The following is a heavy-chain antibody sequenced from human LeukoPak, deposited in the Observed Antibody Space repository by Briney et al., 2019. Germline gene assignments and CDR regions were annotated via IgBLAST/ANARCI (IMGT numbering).Heavy chain of an antibody. CDR2: ISSSSSYI. CDR1: GFTFSSYS. CDR3: ARVPQDSSGYDY. J-gene: IGHJ4*02. Sequence: PGGSLRLSCAASGFTFSSYSMNWVRQAPGKGLEWVSSISSSSSYIYYADSVKGRFTISRDNAKNSLYLQMNSLRAEDTAVYYCARVPQDSSGYDYWGQGTLVTVSS. D-gene: IGHD3-22*01. V-gene: IGHV3-21*01.